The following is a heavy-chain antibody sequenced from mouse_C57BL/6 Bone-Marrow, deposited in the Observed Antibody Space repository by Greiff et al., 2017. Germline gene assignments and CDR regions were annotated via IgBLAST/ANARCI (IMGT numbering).Heavy chain of an antibody. Sequence: VQVVESGAELARPGASVKLSCKASGYTFTGYGISWVKQRTGQGLEWIGEIYPRSGNTYYNEKFKGKATLTADKSSNTAYMELRRLTSEDAAVYFCARSGGHYAMAYWGQGTSVTVSS. J-gene: IGHJ4*01. CDR3: ARSGGHYAMAY. V-gene: IGHV1-81*01. D-gene: IGHD3-1*01. CDR2: IYPRSGNT. CDR1: GYTFTGYG.